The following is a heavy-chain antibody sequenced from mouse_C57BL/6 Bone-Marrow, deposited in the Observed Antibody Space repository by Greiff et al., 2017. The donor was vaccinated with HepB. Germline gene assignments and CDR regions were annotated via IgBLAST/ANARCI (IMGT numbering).Heavy chain of an antibody. CDR3: ARDDYYGSSTFDY. CDR1: GYTFTDYY. V-gene: IGHV1-76*01. D-gene: IGHD1-1*01. Sequence: VQGVESGAELVRPGASVKLSCKASGYTFTDYYINWVKQRPGQGLEWIARIYPGSGNTYYNEKFKGKATLTAEKSSSTAYMQLSSLTSEDSAVYFCARDDYYGSSTFDYWGQGTTLTVSS. CDR2: IYPGSGNT. J-gene: IGHJ2*01.